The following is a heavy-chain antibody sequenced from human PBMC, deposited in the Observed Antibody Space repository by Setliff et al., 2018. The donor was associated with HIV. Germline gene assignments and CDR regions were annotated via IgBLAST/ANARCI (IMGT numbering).Heavy chain of an antibody. CDR1: GTTFSTYL. CDR2: IIPILGIA. D-gene: IGHD3-22*01. CDR3: ARGGYYDSSGYFPLSNYYYGMDV. J-gene: IGHJ6*02. Sequence: GASVKVSCKASGTTFSTYLFTWVRQAPGQGLEWMGGIIPILGIANYAQKFQGRVTITRDTSASTAYMELSSLRSEDTAVYYCARGGYYDSSGYFPLSNYYYGMDVWGQGTTVTVSS. V-gene: IGHV1-69*10.